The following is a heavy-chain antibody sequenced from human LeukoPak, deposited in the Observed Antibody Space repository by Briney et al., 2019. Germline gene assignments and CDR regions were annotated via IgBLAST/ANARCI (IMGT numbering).Heavy chain of an antibody. J-gene: IGHJ4*02. D-gene: IGHD4-11*01. V-gene: IGHV3-30-3*01. CDR1: GFTFSSYT. CDR2: ISYDGSNK. CDR3: ATNNDYRGGY. Sequence: GSLRLSCAASGFTFSSYTIHWVRQAPGKGLEWVAVISYDGSNKYYADSVKGRFTISRDNSKNTLYLQMNSLRAEDTAVYYCATNNDYRGGYWGQGTLVTVSS.